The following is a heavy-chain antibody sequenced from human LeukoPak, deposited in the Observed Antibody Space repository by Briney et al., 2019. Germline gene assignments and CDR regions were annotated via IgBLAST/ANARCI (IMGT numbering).Heavy chain of an antibody. CDR1: EFTFSSNA. V-gene: IGHV3-48*02. Sequence: GGSLRLSCAAPEFTFSSNAMTWVRQAPGKGLEWVSSISGSGSAKYYADSVKGRFTISRDNAKNSLYLQMNSLRDEDTAVFYCASGSGHWGQGTLVTVSS. CDR2: ISGSGSAK. CDR3: ASGSGH. J-gene: IGHJ4*02. D-gene: IGHD2-2*03.